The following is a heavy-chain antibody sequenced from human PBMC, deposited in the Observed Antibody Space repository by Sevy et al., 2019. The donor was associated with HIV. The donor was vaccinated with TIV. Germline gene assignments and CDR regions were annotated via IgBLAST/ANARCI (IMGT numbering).Heavy chain of an antibody. CDR1: GFTFSNHW. CDR3: ARDTGGIGMDV. D-gene: IGHD6-13*01. CDR2: IKQGGSEK. Sequence: GGSLRLSCAASGFTFSNHWMSWVRQAPGKGLEWVANIKQGGSEKYYVDSVKGRFTISRDNAKNSLSLQMNSLRAEDTAVYYSARDTGGIGMDVWGQGTTVTVSS. V-gene: IGHV3-7*01. J-gene: IGHJ6*02.